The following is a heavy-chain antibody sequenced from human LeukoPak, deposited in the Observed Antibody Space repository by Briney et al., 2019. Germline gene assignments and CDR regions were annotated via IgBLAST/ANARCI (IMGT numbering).Heavy chain of an antibody. J-gene: IGHJ4*02. CDR3: ARSRAMESVDF. V-gene: IGHV4-4*07. CDR1: GGSIRSYY. CDR2: IYTSGRT. D-gene: IGHD3-3*01. Sequence: SGTLSLTCTVSGGSIRSYYWSWIRQPAGKGRAGIGRIYTSGRTYDNPSLQSRVTISVDTSKNQFSLKLSALTAADTAVYYCARSRAMESVDFWGQGTLVTVSS.